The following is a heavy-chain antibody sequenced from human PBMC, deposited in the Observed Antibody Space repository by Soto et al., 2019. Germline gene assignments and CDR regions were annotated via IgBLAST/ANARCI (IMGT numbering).Heavy chain of an antibody. CDR1: GGSISSSSYY. V-gene: IGHV4-39*01. CDR3: ARPLPRPNDAFDI. J-gene: IGHJ3*02. CDR2: IYYSGST. D-gene: IGHD2-15*01. Sequence: SETLSLTCTVSGGSISSSSYYWGWIRHPPGKGLEWIGSIYYSGSTYYNPSLKSRVTISVDTSKNQFSLKLSSVTAADTAVYYCARPLPRPNDAFDIWGQGTMVTVSS.